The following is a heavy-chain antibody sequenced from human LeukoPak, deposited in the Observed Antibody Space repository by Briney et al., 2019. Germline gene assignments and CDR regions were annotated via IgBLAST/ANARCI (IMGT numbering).Heavy chain of an antibody. CDR3: AKWGDYDVLTGYYVSDF. D-gene: IGHD3-9*01. Sequence: PGGSLRLSCAASGFIFSNYAMYWVRHAPRKGLEWVSAISGRSDNTYYADSVKGRFPLSRDSSKNTLYLQMNSLRADDTAVYYCAKWGDYDVLTGYYVSDFWGQGTLVTVSS. CDR1: GFIFSNYA. V-gene: IGHV3-23*01. J-gene: IGHJ4*02. CDR2: ISGRSDNT.